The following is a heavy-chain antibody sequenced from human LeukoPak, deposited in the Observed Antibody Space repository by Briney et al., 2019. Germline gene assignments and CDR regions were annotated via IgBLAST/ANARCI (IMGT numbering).Heavy chain of an antibody. D-gene: IGHD2-2*01. Sequence: SETLSLTCAVYGGSFSGYYWSWIRQPPGKGLEWIGEINHSGSTNYNPSLKSRVTISVDTSKNQFSLKLSSVTAADTAVYYCARGLPRVVVRGYYMDVWGKGTTVTVSS. V-gene: IGHV4-34*01. CDR2: INHSGST. CDR3: ARGLPRVVVRGYYMDV. CDR1: GGSFSGYY. J-gene: IGHJ6*03.